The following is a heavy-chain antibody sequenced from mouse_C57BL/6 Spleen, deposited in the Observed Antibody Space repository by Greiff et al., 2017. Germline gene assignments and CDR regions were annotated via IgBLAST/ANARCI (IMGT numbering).Heavy chain of an antibody. D-gene: IGHD4-1*01. Sequence: VKVVESGAELVKPGASVKISCKASGYAFSSYWMNWVKQRPGKGLEWIGQIYPGDGDTNYNGKFKGKATLTADKSSSTAYMQLSSLTSEDSAVYFCARNFNWEGAMDYWGQGTSVTVSS. CDR3: ARNFNWEGAMDY. CDR2: IYPGDGDT. V-gene: IGHV1-80*01. J-gene: IGHJ4*01. CDR1: GYAFSSYW.